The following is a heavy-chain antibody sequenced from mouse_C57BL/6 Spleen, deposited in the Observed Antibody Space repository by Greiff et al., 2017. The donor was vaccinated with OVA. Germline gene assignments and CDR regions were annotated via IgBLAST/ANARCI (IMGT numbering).Heavy chain of an antibody. V-gene: IGHV1-64*01. CDR2: IHPNSGST. CDR1: GYTFTSYW. D-gene: IGHD2-2*01. CDR3: ARSGYDGYFDV. J-gene: IGHJ1*03. Sequence: QVQLQQSGAELVKPGASVKLSCKASGYTFTSYWMHWVKQRPGQGLEWIGMIHPNSGSTNYNEKFKSKATLTVDKSSSTAYMQLSSLTSEDSAVYYCARSGYDGYFDVWGTGTTVTVSS.